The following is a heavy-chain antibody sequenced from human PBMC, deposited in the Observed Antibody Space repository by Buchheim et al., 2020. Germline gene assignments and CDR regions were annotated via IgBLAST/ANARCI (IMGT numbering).Heavy chain of an antibody. CDR1: GFTFSTYW. D-gene: IGHD6-19*01. V-gene: IGHV3-7*01. CDR2: IDQDGRKT. J-gene: IGHJ4*02. CDR3: ARGDIFVAGPFDY. Sequence: EVQLVESGGGLVQPGGSLRLSCAASGFTFSTYWMTWVRQALGKGLDWVANIDQDGRKTYYVDSLKGRFTISRDNARNSLYLQMNSLSAEDTAVYYCARGDIFVAGPFDYWGQGT.